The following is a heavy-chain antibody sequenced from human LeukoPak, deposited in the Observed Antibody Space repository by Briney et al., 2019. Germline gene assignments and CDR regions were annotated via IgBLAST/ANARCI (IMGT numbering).Heavy chain of an antibody. V-gene: IGHV4-4*07. CDR3: ARDRCSSTSCYARGENWFDP. J-gene: IGHJ5*02. CDR2: IYTSVST. Sequence: SETLSLTCTVSGGSISSYYWSWIRQPAGKGLEWIGRIYTSVSTNYNPSLKSRVTMSVDTSKNQFSLKLSSVTAADTAVYYCARDRCSSTSCYARGENWFDPWGQGTLVTVSS. CDR1: GGSISSYY. D-gene: IGHD2-2*01.